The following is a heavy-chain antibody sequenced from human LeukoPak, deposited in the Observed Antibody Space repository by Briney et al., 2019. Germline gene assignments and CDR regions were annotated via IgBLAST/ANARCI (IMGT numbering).Heavy chain of an antibody. CDR2: ISYDGRHK. J-gene: IGHJ4*02. Sequence: GGSLRLSCVASGFTFSNYGMHWVRQAPGKGLGWVAVISYDGRHKYYADSVKGRFTISRDNSKNTLYLQMNSLRAEDTAVYYCAKDGRGRSGYYSHFDYWGQGTLVTVSS. CDR1: GFTFSNYG. D-gene: IGHD3-22*01. CDR3: AKDGRGRSGYYSHFDY. V-gene: IGHV3-30*18.